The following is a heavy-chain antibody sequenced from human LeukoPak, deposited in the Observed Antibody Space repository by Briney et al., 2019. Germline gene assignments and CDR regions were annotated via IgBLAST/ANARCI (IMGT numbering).Heavy chain of an antibody. CDR3: ARQEMDTTGEISY. D-gene: IGHD5-24*01. Sequence: SETLSLTCTVAGGPISGDYCSWIRLPPGKRLEWIGYIYYSGSTNYNPSLKSRVTISVDTSKNQFSLKVSSVTAADTAIYYCARQEMDTTGEISYWGQGTLVTVSS. CDR2: IYYSGST. J-gene: IGHJ4*02. V-gene: IGHV4-59*08. CDR1: GGPISGDY.